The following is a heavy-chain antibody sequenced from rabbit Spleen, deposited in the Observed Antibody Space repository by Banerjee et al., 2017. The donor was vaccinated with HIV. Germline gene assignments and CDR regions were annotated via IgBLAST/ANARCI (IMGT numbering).Heavy chain of an antibody. Sequence: QEQLVESGGGLVRPEGSLKLSCTASGFSFSNKAVMCWVRQAPGKGLEWIGCIYTGNGKTYYASWAKGRFTISKSSSTTVTLQMTSLTAADTATYFCARDAGTGDYIDVYFSLWGPGTLVTVS. CDR1: GFSFSNKAV. V-gene: IGHV1S45*01. D-gene: IGHD8-1*01. J-gene: IGHJ4*01. CDR2: IYTGNGKT. CDR3: ARDAGTGDYIDVYFSL.